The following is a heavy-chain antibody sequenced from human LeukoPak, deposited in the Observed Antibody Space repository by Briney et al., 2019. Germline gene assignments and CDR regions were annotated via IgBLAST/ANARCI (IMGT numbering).Heavy chain of an antibody. CDR3: AREAYIEWDRPFGWFDP. D-gene: IGHD1-26*01. Sequence: GASVKVSCKASGYTFTSYAMHWVRQAPGQRLEWMGWINAGNGNTKYSQKFQGRVTITRDTSASTAYMELSSLRSEDTAVYYCAREAYIEWDRPFGWFDPWGQGTLVTVSS. CDR2: INAGNGNT. J-gene: IGHJ5*02. CDR1: GYTFTSYA. V-gene: IGHV1-3*01.